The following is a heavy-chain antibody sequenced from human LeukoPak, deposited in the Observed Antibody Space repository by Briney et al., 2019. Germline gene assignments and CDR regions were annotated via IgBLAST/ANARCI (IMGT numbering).Heavy chain of an antibody. CDR2: MSGSGIYT. CDR3: AKSPTRDYNYYYYMDV. J-gene: IGHJ6*03. Sequence: PGGSLRLSCAASGFSITNYAMTWVRQAPGKGLERVSTMSGSGIYTYYADSVKGRFTISRDTSKHTLYLQMSSLRADDTAEYYCAKSPTRDYNYYYYMDVWGRGTTVTVSS. V-gene: IGHV3-23*01. CDR1: GFSITNYA.